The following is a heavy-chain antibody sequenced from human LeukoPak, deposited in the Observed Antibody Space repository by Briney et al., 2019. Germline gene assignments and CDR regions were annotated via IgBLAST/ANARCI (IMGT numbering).Heavy chain of an antibody. V-gene: IGHV3-33*03. J-gene: IGHJ4*02. CDR3: SIPFDY. D-gene: IGHD2-21*01. CDR1: GFTFSSYG. CDR2: IWYDGSNK. Sequence: PGGSLRLSCAASGFTFSSYGMHWVRQAPGKGLEWVAVIWYDGSNKYYADSVKGRFTISRDNAKNSLYLQMNSLRAEDTAVYYCSIPFDYWGQGTLVTVSS.